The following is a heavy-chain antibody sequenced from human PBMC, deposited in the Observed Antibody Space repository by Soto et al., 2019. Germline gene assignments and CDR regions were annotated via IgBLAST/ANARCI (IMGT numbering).Heavy chain of an antibody. Sequence: EVHLVESGGGLVQPGRSLRLSCVGSGFTFDEFAIHWVRQAPGKGLEWVSGISWDSGSINYADSVRGRFTISRDNAKKSLYLHMTSLGSEETAFYYWAEIVTRRSLVPVFDQWGQGALVTVSS. CDR1: GFTFDEFA. CDR2: ISWDSGSI. V-gene: IGHV3-9*01. CDR3: AEIVTRRSLVPVFDQ. D-gene: IGHD2-15*01. J-gene: IGHJ4*02.